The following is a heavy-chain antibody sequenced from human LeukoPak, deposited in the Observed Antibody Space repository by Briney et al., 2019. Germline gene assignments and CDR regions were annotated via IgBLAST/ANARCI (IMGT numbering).Heavy chain of an antibody. Sequence: ASVKVSCKASGGTSSSYAISWVRQAPGQGLEWMGGIIPIFGTANYAQKFQGRVTITADESTSTAYMELSSLRSEDTAVYYCARSRPLRTRFYYYYGMDVWGQGTTVTVSS. CDR3: ARSRPLRTRFYYYYGMDV. CDR2: IIPIFGTA. D-gene: IGHD3-10*01. CDR1: GGTSSSYA. J-gene: IGHJ6*02. V-gene: IGHV1-69*13.